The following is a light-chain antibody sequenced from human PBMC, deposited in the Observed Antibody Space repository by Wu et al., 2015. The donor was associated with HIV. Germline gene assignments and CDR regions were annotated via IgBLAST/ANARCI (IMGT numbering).Light chain of an antibody. V-gene: IGKV3-15*01. Sequence: EIVMTQSPATLSVSPGGRVTLSCRASQIIATNLAWYQQKPGQPPRLLIYDASTRATGFPARFSGGGSGTEFTLTISTLQSGDVAVYYCQQYNDWPXTFGQGTKGGNQ. CDR3: QQYNDWPXT. CDR1: QIIATN. CDR2: DAS. J-gene: IGKJ1*01.